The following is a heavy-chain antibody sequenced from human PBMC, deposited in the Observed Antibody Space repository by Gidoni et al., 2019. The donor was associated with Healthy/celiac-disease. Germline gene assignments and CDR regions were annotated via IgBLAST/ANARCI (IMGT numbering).Heavy chain of an antibody. CDR2: ISYDGSNK. V-gene: IGHV3-30-3*01. D-gene: IGHD3-10*01. Sequence: GFTFSSHAMHWVRQAPGKGLEWVAVISYDGSNKYYADSVKGRFTISRDNSKNTLYLQMNSLRAEDTAVYYCARNVLLWFGELTGDAFDIWGQGTMVTVSS. J-gene: IGHJ3*02. CDR1: GFTFSSHA. CDR3: ARNVLLWFGELTGDAFDI.